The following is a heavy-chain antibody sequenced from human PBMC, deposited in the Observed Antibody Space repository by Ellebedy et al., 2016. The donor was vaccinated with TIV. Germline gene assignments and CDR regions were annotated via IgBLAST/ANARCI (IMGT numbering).Heavy chain of an antibody. CDR1: GFTFSSYS. CDR3: ARPSRIGYSYGSIWYYFDY. J-gene: IGHJ4*02. CDR2: ISSSGSTI. V-gene: IGHV3-48*04. D-gene: IGHD5-18*01. Sequence: GESLKISCAASGFTFSSYSMNWVRQAPGKGPEWVSYISSSGSTIYYADSVKGRFTISRDNAKNSLYLQMNSLRAEDTAVYYCARPSRIGYSYGSIWYYFDYWGQGTLVTVSS.